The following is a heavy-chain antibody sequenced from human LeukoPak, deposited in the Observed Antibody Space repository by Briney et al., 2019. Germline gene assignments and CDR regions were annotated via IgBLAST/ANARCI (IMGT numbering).Heavy chain of an antibody. CDR2: IIPIFGTA. J-gene: IGHJ5*02. Sequence: ASVKVSCKASGGTFSSYAISWVRQAPGQGLEWMGGIIPIFGTANYAQKFQGRVTITADESTSTAYMELSSLRSEDTAVYYCARVYYDSSGYDNWFDPWGQGTLVTVSS. CDR1: GGTFSSYA. V-gene: IGHV1-69*13. D-gene: IGHD3-22*01. CDR3: ARVYYDSSGYDNWFDP.